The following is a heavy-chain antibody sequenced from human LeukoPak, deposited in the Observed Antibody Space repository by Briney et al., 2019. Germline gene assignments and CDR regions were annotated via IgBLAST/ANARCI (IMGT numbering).Heavy chain of an antibody. V-gene: IGHV1-46*01. CDR1: GYTFINYY. CDR2: INPSGGST. D-gene: IGHD1-1*01. CDR3: ARHSLPGTTPFDY. J-gene: IGHJ4*02. Sequence: ASVKVSCKASGYTFINYYIHWVRQAPGQGLEWVGIINPSGGSTTYAQKFQGRVSMTRDTSTSTVYKELSSLESDDTALYYCARHSLPGTTPFDYWGQGTLVTVSS.